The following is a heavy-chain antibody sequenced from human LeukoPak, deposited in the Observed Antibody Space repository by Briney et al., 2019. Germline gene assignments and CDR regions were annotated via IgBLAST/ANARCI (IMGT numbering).Heavy chain of an antibody. CDR1: GGTFSSYA. D-gene: IGHD6-6*01. Sequence: SVKVSCKASGGTFSSYAISWVRQAPGQGLEWMGGIIPIFGTANYAQKFQGRVTITADKSTSTAYMELSSLRSEDTAVYYCASNRYSSSSFYYYYYMDVWGKGTTVTISS. V-gene: IGHV1-69*06. CDR2: IIPIFGTA. CDR3: ASNRYSSSSFYYYYYMDV. J-gene: IGHJ6*03.